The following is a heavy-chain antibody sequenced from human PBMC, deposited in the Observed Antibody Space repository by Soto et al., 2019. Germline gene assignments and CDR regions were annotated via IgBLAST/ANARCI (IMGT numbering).Heavy chain of an antibody. CDR3: ARPIPEYSSGWYWEIGFDY. CDR2: IWYDGSNK. CDR1: GFTFSSYG. D-gene: IGHD6-19*01. J-gene: IGHJ4*02. Sequence: QVQLVESGGGVVQPGRSLRLSCAASGFTFSSYGMHWVRQAPGKGLEWVAVIWYDGSNKYYADSVKGRFTISRDNSNNTLYLQMNGLRAGDTAVYYCARPIPEYSSGWYWEIGFDYWGQGTLVTVSS. V-gene: IGHV3-33*01.